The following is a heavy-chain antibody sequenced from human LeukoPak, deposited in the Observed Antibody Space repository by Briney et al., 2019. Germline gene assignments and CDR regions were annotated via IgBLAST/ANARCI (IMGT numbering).Heavy chain of an antibody. V-gene: IGHV1-2*02. J-gene: IGHJ4*02. CDR2: INPNSGGT. CDR1: GYTFTDYY. Sequence: ASVKVSCKASGYTFTDYYMHWVRQAPGQGLEWMGWINPNSGGTNYAQKFQGRVTMTRDTSISTAYMELSRLRYDDTAVYYCARQKAAAGHFDYWGQGTLVTVSS. CDR3: ARQKAAAGHFDY. D-gene: IGHD6-13*01.